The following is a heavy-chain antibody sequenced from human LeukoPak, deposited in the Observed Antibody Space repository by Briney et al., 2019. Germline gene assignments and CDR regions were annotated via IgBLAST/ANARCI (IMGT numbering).Heavy chain of an antibody. J-gene: IGHJ5*02. CDR3: ARAVRDRGVILPWFDP. V-gene: IGHV4-39*07. Sequence: PSETLSLTCSASGISIRNGNFYWAWIRQSPGKGLEWIGSIYYSGSTNYNPSLKSRVTISVDTSKNQFSLKLSSVIAADTAVYYCARAVRDRGVILPWFDPWGQGTLVTVSS. D-gene: IGHD3-10*01. CDR2: IYYSGST. CDR1: GISIRNGNFY.